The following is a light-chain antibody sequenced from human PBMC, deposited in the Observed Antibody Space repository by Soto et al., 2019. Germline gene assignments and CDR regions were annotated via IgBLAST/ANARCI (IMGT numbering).Light chain of an antibody. CDR1: ETISTF. V-gene: IGKV1-39*01. Sequence: DIQLTQSPSSLSASVGDRVTMTCRASETISTFLNWYQHKPGKAPKLLISASSRLQSGVPSRFSGSGSGTDFTLTISSLQPEDFATYYCQQSYSTRFTFGPGTKVDIK. CDR3: QQSYSTRFT. J-gene: IGKJ3*01. CDR2: ASS.